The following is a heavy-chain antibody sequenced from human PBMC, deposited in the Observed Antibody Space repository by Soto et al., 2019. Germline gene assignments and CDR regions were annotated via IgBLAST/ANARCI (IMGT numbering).Heavy chain of an antibody. CDR1: GFTFSSLG. Sequence: QVQLVESGGGVVQPGRSLRLSCAASGFTFSSLGMHWVRQAPGKGLEWVGIISNDGTGKYYADSVKGRFTISRDNSRNTLDLQLNSLRTEDTAVYYCAKEIGDSNDYPLDYWGQGTLVTVSS. V-gene: IGHV3-30*18. J-gene: IGHJ4*02. CDR2: ISNDGTGK. D-gene: IGHD3-16*01. CDR3: AKEIGDSNDYPLDY.